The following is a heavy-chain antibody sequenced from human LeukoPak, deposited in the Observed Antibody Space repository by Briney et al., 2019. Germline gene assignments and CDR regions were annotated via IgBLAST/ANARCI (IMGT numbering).Heavy chain of an antibody. J-gene: IGHJ4*02. V-gene: IGHV3-23*01. CDR1: GFSFSVHA. CDR2: LSETGDTT. Sequence: GGSLRLSCAASGFSFSVHAMNWVRQAPGKGLEWVSSLSETGDTTDYADSVKGRFTISRDNSKNTLYLQMNSLRPDDTAVYYCAKQWLVGIWGQGTLVTVSS. CDR3: AKQWLVGI. D-gene: IGHD6-19*01.